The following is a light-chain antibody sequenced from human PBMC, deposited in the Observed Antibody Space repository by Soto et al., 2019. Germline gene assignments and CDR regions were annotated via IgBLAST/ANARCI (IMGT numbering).Light chain of an antibody. CDR3: SSYAGSSTAV. CDR1: SSDVGSYNL. V-gene: IGLV2-23*02. CDR2: EVS. J-gene: IGLJ7*01. Sequence: QAALTQPASVCGSPGQSITISCTGTSSDVGSYNLVSWYQQHPGKAPKLMIYEVSKRPSGVSNRFSGSKSGNTASLTISGLQAEDEADYYCSSYAGSSTAVFGGGTQLTVL.